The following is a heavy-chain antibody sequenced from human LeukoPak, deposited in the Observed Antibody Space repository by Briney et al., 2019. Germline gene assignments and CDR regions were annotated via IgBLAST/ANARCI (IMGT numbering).Heavy chain of an antibody. CDR2: MKQDGREI. V-gene: IGHV3-7*01. CDR1: GFTFSAYW. D-gene: IGHD3-16*01. J-gene: IGHJ4*02. Sequence: GRTLRLSCAASGFTFSAYWMAWVRQAAGKGPEWVANMKQDGREIHYVDSVKGRFTISRDNARNSLYLQMNSLRAEDSAVYYCARDDVGALDYWGQGTLVTVSS. CDR3: ARDDVGALDY.